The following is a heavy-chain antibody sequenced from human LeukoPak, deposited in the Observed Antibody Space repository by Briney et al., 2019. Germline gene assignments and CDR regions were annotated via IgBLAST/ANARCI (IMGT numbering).Heavy chain of an antibody. V-gene: IGHV3-23*05. CDR3: ARSVPDYTRFDF. Sequence: GGSLRLSCVASGFTFSDYAMNWVRQAPGKGLEWVSTFKTNYNQVYYTESVRGRFTISTDNSKNTAYLQMNSLRVEDTALYYCARSVPDYTRFDFWGQGALVTVSS. CDR2: FKTNYNQV. D-gene: IGHD4-11*01. CDR1: GFTFSDYA. J-gene: IGHJ4*02.